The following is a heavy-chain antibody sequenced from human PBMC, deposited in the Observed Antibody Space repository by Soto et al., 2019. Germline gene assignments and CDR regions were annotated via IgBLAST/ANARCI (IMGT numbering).Heavy chain of an antibody. Sequence: GASVKVSCKASGYTFTSYGFSWLRQAPGQGLEWMGWISAYNDNTNYAQRFQGRVTMTTDTPSSTAYMELRSLRSDDTAVYFCARDQRYYYDSSTFYRWDYWGQGTLVTVSS. CDR2: ISAYNDNT. J-gene: IGHJ4*02. CDR1: GYTFTSYG. CDR3: ARDQRYYYDSSTFYRWDY. D-gene: IGHD3-22*01. V-gene: IGHV1-18*01.